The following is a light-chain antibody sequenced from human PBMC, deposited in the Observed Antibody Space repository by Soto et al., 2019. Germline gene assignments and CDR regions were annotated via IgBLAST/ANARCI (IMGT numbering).Light chain of an antibody. CDR1: QGISSY. CDR2: AAS. Sequence: DIQMTLSPSSLSGSVGDRVTITCPASQGISSYLAWYQQKPGKAPKLLIYAASTLQSGVPSRFSGSGSGTEFTLTISSLQPEDFATYYCQQLNSYPPWTFGQGTKVDIK. J-gene: IGKJ1*01. CDR3: QQLNSYPPWT. V-gene: IGKV1-9*01.